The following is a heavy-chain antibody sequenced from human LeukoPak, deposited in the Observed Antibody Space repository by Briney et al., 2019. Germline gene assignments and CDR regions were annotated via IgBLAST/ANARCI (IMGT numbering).Heavy chain of an antibody. CDR2: ISYDGSNK. Sequence: GGSLRLSCAASGFTFSSYGMHWVRQAPGKGLEWVAVISYDGSNKYYADSVKGRFTISRDNSKNTLYLQMNSLRAEDTAVYYCAKDQTVQDLYYFDYWGQGTLVTVSS. CDR3: AKDQTVQDLYYFDY. J-gene: IGHJ4*02. CDR1: GFTFSSYG. D-gene: IGHD4-11*01. V-gene: IGHV3-30*18.